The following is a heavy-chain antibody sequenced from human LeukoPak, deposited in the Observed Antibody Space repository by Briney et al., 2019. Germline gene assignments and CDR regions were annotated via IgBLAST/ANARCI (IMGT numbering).Heavy chain of an antibody. J-gene: IGHJ4*02. CDR3: AKSTVSITMVRNPFLYYFDY. D-gene: IGHD3-10*01. Sequence: GGSLRLSCAASGFTFSSYWMHWVRQAPGKGLVWVSRINSDGSSTSYADSVKGRLTISRDNAKNTLYLQMNSLRAEDTAVYYCAKSTVSITMVRNPFLYYFDYWGQGTLVTVSS. CDR1: GFTFSSYW. CDR2: INSDGSST. V-gene: IGHV3-74*01.